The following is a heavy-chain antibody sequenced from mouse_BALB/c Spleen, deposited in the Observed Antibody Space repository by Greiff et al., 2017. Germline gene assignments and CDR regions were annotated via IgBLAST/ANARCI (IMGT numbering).Heavy chain of an antibody. J-gene: IGHJ2*01. Sequence: DVQLQESGPGLVKPSQSLSLTCSVTGYSITSGYYWNWIRQFPGNKLEWMGYISYDGSNNYNPSLKNRISITRDTSKNQFFLKLNSVTTEDTATYYCARAGTFIDYWGQGTTLTVSS. CDR3: ARAGTFIDY. V-gene: IGHV3-6*02. D-gene: IGHD3-3*01. CDR2: ISYDGSN. CDR1: GYSITSGYY.